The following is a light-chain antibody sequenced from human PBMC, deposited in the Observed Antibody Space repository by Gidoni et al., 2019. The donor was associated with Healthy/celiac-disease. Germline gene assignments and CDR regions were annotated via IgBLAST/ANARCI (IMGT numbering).Light chain of an antibody. CDR3: QQYSSFPWT. CDR1: QSNSSW. V-gene: IGKV1-5*03. J-gene: IGKJ1*01. Sequence: DIQMTQSPSTLSASAGDRVTITCRASQSNSSWLAWYQQRPGNAPKLLMYKASSSESGVPSRFSGSGSGTEFTLTISSLQPDDLATYYCQQYSSFPWTFGQGTKVEIK. CDR2: KAS.